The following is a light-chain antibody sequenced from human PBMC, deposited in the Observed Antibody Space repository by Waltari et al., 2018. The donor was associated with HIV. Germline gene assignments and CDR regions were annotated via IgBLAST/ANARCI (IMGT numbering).Light chain of an antibody. V-gene: IGKV3-15*01. CDR1: QSVTRN. J-gene: IGKJ4*01. CDR3: QQYNNWPPRT. Sequence: ELVMTRSPAILSVSPGERATRSRRDSQSVTRNLAWYHQKPGQAPRLLIYGASTRATGIPARFTGSWAGTEFALTFSILQSEGFSVDFCQQYNNWPPRTVDGGTKVEI. CDR2: GAS.